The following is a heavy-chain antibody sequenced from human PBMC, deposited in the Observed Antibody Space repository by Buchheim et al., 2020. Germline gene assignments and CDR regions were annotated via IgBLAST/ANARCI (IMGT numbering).Heavy chain of an antibody. CDR1: GFTFSSYG. J-gene: IGHJ4*02. Sequence: QVQLVESGGGVVQPGRSLRLSCAASGFTFSSYGMHWVRQAPGKGLEWVSLITYFGSDKYYADSVKGLFTISMDNSKNTLYLQMNSLRAEDTAVYYCIVLMVYASFDYWGQGTL. D-gene: IGHD2-8*01. CDR3: IVLMVYASFDY. V-gene: IGHV3-30*03. CDR2: ITYFGSDK.